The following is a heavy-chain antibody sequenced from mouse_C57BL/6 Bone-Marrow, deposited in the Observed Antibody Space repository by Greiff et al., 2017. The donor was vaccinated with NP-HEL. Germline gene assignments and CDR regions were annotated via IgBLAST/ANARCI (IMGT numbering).Heavy chain of an antibody. CDR3: AREGGLRRRTYAMDY. V-gene: IGHV5-16*01. CDR2: INYDGSST. D-gene: IGHD2-4*01. J-gene: IGHJ4*01. Sequence: EVTLVESEGGLVQPGSSMKLSCTASGFTFSDYYMAWVRQVPEKGLEWVANINYDGSSTYYLDPLKSRFTISSDNAKNILFLQMSSRKSEDTATYYCAREGGLRRRTYAMDYWGQGTSVTVSS. CDR1: GFTFSDYY.